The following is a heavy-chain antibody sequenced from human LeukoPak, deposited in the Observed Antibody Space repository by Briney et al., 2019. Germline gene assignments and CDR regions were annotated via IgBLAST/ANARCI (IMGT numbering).Heavy chain of an antibody. V-gene: IGHV4-59*08. CDR1: GGSISSYY. CDR3: GGHGAGGVPSICSHP. J-gene: IGHJ5*02. Sequence: SETLSLTCTVSGGSISSYYWSWIRQPPGKGLEWIGYIYYSGSTKYNPSLKSRVTISVDAYNNQFSLKMSSVTAADTAVYYCGGHGAGGVPSICSHPWGKGTLVTVSS. CDR2: IYYSGST. D-gene: IGHD3-16*01.